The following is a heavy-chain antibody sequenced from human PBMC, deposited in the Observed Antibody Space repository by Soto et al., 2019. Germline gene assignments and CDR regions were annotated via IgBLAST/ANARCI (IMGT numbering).Heavy chain of an antibody. Sequence: QVQLQQWGAGLLKPSETLSLTCAVYGGSFSGYYWSWIRQPPGKGLEWIGEINHSGSTNYNPTLKSRVTISVDTSKNQFSRKLSSVTAADTAVYYCARGEPVVPFDYWGQGTLVTVSS. V-gene: IGHV4-34*01. D-gene: IGHD2-15*01. CDR1: GGSFSGYY. CDR2: INHSGST. J-gene: IGHJ4*02. CDR3: ARGEPVVPFDY.